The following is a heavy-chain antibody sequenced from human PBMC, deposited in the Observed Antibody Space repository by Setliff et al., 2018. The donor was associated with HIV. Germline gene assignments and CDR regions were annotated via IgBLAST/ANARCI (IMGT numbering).Heavy chain of an antibody. V-gene: IGHV1-46*01. CDR1: GYTFTSYY. Sequence: ASVKVSCKASGYTFTSYYLNWVRQAPGQGLEWMGIINPSVGTTRYAHKFQGRVTMTRATSTSTVYMELSSLRSEDTAVYYCARDHYYGSGTYYRGGSGFDPWGQGTLVTVS. CDR3: ARDHYYGSGTYYRGGSGFDP. J-gene: IGHJ5*02. CDR2: INPSVGTT. D-gene: IGHD3-10*01.